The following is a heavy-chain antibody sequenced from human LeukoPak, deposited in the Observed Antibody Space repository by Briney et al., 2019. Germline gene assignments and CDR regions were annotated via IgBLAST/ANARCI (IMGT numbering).Heavy chain of an antibody. V-gene: IGHV4-34*01. CDR2: INHSGST. Sequence: SETLFLTCAVYGGSFSGYYWSWIRQPPGKGLEWIGEINHSGSTNYNPSLKSRVTISVDTSKNQFSLKLSSVTAADTAVYYCARGRVGIAAAGTRGDYWGQGTLVTVSS. J-gene: IGHJ4*02. CDR1: GGSFSGYY. D-gene: IGHD6-13*01. CDR3: ARGRVGIAAAGTRGDY.